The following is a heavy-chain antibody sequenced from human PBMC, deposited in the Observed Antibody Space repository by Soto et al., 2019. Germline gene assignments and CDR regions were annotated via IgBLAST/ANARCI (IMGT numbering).Heavy chain of an antibody. CDR1: GGSISSGGYY. Sequence: SETLSLTCTVSGGSISSGGYYWSWIRQHPGKGLEWIGYIYYSGSTYYNPSLKSRVTISVDTSKNQFSLKLSSVTAADTAVYYCATLDVDTASEAYYFDYRGQGTLVTVSS. J-gene: IGHJ4*02. CDR2: IYYSGST. V-gene: IGHV4-31*03. CDR3: ATLDVDTASEAYYFDY. D-gene: IGHD5-18*01.